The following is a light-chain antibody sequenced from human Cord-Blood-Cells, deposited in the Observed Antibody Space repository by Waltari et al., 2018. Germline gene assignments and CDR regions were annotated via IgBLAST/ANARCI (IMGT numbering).Light chain of an antibody. J-gene: IGLJ3*02. V-gene: IGLV2-23*01. CDR3: CSYAGSSTWV. CDR1: SSDVGSYNL. Sequence: QSALTQPASVSGSPGQSITISCTVNSSDVGSYNLVSWYQQHPGKAPKLMIYEGSKRPSGVSNRFSGSKSGNTASLTISGLQAEDEADYYCCSYAGSSTWVFGGGTKLTVL. CDR2: EGS.